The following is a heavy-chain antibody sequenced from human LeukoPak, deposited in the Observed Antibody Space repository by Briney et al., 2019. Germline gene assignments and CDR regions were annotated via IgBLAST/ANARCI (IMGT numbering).Heavy chain of an antibody. V-gene: IGHV4-59*01. CDR2: IYYSGST. D-gene: IGHD3-9*01. J-gene: IGHJ4*02. CDR3: ARGNKYYDILTGYYPFDY. CDR1: GGSISSYY. Sequence: NSSETLSLTCTASGGSISSYYWSWIRQPPGKGLEWIGYIYYSGSTNYNPSLKSRVTISVDTSKNQFSLKLSSVTAADTAVYYCARGNKYYDILTGYYPFDYWGQGTLVTVSS.